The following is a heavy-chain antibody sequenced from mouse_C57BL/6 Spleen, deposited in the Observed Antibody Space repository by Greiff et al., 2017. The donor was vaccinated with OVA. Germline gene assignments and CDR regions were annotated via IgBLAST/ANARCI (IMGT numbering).Heavy chain of an antibody. CDR3: ARHEEVHGYDEAYYAMDY. J-gene: IGHJ4*01. Sequence: QVQLKESGAELVKPGASVKLSCKASGYTFTEYTIHWVKQRSGQGLEWIGWFYPGSGSIKYNEKFKDKATLTADKSSSTVYMELSRLTSEDSAVYFCARHEEVHGYDEAYYAMDYWGQGTSVTVSS. V-gene: IGHV1-62-2*01. D-gene: IGHD2-2*01. CDR2: FYPGSGSI. CDR1: GYTFTEYT.